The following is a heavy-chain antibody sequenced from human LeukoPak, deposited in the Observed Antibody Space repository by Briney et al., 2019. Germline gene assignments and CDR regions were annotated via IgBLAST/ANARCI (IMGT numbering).Heavy chain of an antibody. Sequence: ASVKVSCKVSGYTFTDYYMHWVQQAPGKGLEWMGLVDPEDGETIYAEKFQGRVTITADTSTDTAYMELSSLRSEDTAVYYCATGVDTAMAHFDYWGQGTPVTVSS. CDR2: VDPEDGET. CDR3: ATGVDTAMAHFDY. V-gene: IGHV1-69-2*01. CDR1: GYTFTDYY. D-gene: IGHD5-18*01. J-gene: IGHJ4*02.